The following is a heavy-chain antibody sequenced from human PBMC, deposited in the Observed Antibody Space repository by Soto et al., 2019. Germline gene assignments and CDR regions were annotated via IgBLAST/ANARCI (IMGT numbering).Heavy chain of an antibody. CDR3: AKTETFNGYYNAFDY. D-gene: IGHD3-9*01. CDR1: GFSFAGYA. V-gene: IGHV3-23*01. Sequence: GGALRLSCAASGFSFAGYALTWVRLAPGKGLEWVASISGGGGSTYYTDSVKGRFSISRDNSNRVVYLQMGSLTAGDTAVYYCAKTETFNGYYNAFDYWGQGTRVTVSS. J-gene: IGHJ4*02. CDR2: ISGGGGST.